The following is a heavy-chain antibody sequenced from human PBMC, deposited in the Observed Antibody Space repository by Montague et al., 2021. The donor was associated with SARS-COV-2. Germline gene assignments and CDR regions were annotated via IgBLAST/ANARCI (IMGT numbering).Heavy chain of an antibody. Sequence: SETLSLTCAVYGGSFSGYYWSWIRQPPGKGLEWIGEINHSGSTNYNPSLKSRVTISVDTSKNQFSLKLSSVTAADTAVYYCARDLNEYSSSGGFDYWGQGNLVTVSS. CDR2: INHSGST. V-gene: IGHV4-34*01. CDR1: GGSFSGYY. J-gene: IGHJ4*02. D-gene: IGHD6-6*01. CDR3: ARDLNEYSSSGGFDY.